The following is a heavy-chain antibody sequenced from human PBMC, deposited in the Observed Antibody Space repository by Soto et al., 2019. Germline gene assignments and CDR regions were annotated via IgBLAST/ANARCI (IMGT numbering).Heavy chain of an antibody. D-gene: IGHD2-15*01. CDR1: GGSISSGGYY. CDR3: ASRGGGTPGWFDP. CDR2: IYYSGST. Sequence: QVQLQESGPGLVKPSQTLSLTCTVSGGSISSGGYYWSWIRQHPGKGLEWIGYIYYSGSTYYNPSLRSLVTISGDTSKNHFSLKLSSVTAADTAVYYCASRGGGTPGWFDPWGQGTLVTVSS. V-gene: IGHV4-31*01. J-gene: IGHJ5*02.